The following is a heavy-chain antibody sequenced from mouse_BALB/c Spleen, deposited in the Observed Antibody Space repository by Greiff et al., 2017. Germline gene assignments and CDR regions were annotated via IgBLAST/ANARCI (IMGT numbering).Heavy chain of an antibody. J-gene: IGHJ3*01. V-gene: IGHV14-1*02. CDR2: IDPENGNT. Sequence: EVQLQQSGAELVRPGALVKLSCKASGFNIKDYYMHWVKQRPEQGLEWIGWIDPENGNTIYDPKFQGKASITADTSSNTAYLQLSSLTSEDTAVYYCARGYGTSFAYWGQGTLVTVSA. CDR1: GFNIKDYY. D-gene: IGHD1-1*01. CDR3: ARGYGTSFAY.